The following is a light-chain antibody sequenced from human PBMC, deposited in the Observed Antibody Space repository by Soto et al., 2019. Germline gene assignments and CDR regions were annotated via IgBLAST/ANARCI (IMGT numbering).Light chain of an antibody. J-gene: IGKJ1*01. CDR3: QQYNSYPWT. CDR1: QSISSW. Sequence: DIPMTQSPSTLSASVGDRVTITCRASQSISSWLAWYQQKPGKAPKLLIYKASSLESGVPSRFSGSGCGTESTLTISSLQPDDFATYYCQQYNSYPWTFGQGTKVEIK. CDR2: KAS. V-gene: IGKV1-5*03.